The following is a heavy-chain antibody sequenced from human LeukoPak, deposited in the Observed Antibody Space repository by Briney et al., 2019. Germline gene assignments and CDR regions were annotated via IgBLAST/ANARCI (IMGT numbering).Heavy chain of an antibody. D-gene: IGHD4-17*01. CDR3: AKGYGDYVVDY. Sequence: PGGSLTLSCAASGFTFSRYWRYWVRQGPGKVLMWVSRINSDGRTTSYADSVKGRFTISRDNAKNTMYLQMNSLRAEDTAVYYCAKGYGDYVVDYWGQGTLVTVSS. J-gene: IGHJ4*02. CDR2: INSDGRTT. CDR1: GFTFSRYW. V-gene: IGHV3-74*01.